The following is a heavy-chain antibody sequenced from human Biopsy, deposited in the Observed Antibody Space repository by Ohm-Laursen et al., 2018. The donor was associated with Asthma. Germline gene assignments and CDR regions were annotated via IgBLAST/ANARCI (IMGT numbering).Heavy chain of an antibody. V-gene: IGHV3-30*05. D-gene: IGHD6-13*01. CDR3: ARATVAAAGND. Sequence: SLRLSCSASGFTFRTYGMHWVRQTPGKGLEWLSSISYDGHNQHYADSVKGRFTISRDNSKNTESLEMNSLRRDDTAVYFCARATVAAAGNDWGQGTLVTVSS. CDR2: ISYDGHNQ. CDR1: GFTFRTYG. J-gene: IGHJ4*02.